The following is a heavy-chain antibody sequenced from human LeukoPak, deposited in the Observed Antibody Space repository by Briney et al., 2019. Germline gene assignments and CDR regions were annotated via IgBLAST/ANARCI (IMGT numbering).Heavy chain of an antibody. CDR3: ARELENPLGWFDP. CDR1: GFTFNRHG. CDR2: IWYDGSNK. D-gene: IGHD1-14*01. Sequence: GRSLRLSCAASGFTFNRHGMHWVRQAPGKRLEWVAVIWYDGSNKYYADSVKGRFTISRDDSKNTLYLQMNSLRAEDTAVYYCARELENPLGWFDPWGQGTPVTVSS. V-gene: IGHV3-33*01. J-gene: IGHJ5*02.